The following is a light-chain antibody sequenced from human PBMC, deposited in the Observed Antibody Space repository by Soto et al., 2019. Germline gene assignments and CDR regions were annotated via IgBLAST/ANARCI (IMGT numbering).Light chain of an antibody. V-gene: IGKV1-8*01. Sequence: AIRMTQSPSSFSASTGNRVTITCRASQGISSYLAWYQQKPGKAPKLLIYAASTLQSGVPSRFSGSGSGTDFTLTISCLQSEDFATYYCQHYYSHPFTFGPGTKVDIK. J-gene: IGKJ3*01. CDR1: QGISSY. CDR2: AAS. CDR3: QHYYSHPFT.